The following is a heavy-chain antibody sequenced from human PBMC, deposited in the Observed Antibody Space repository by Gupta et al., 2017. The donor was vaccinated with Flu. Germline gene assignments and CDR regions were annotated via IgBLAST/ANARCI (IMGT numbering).Heavy chain of an antibody. V-gene: IGHV3-9*01. CDR1: GFTFDDYA. CDR3: AKDSRKWELLGYFDY. Sequence: EVQLVESGGGLVQPGRSLRLSCAASGFTFDDYAMHWVRQAPGKGLEWVSGISWNSGSIGYADSVKGRFTISRDNAKNSLYLQMNSLRAEDTALYYCAKDSRKWELLGYFDYWGQGTLVTVSS. D-gene: IGHD1-26*01. J-gene: IGHJ4*02. CDR2: ISWNSGSI.